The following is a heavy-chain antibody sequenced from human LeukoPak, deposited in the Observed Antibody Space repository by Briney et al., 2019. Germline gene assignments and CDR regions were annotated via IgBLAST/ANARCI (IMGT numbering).Heavy chain of an antibody. D-gene: IGHD4-17*01. J-gene: IGHJ5*02. CDR2: INPNSGGT. CDR3: ARSEYGDLNWFDP. Sequence: ASVKVSCKASGYTFTGYYMHWVRQAPGQGLEWMGWINPNSGGTNYAQKFQGWVTMTRDTSISTAYMELSRLRSDDTAVYYCARSEYGDLNWFDPWGQGTLVTVSS. V-gene: IGHV1-2*04. CDR1: GYTFTGYY.